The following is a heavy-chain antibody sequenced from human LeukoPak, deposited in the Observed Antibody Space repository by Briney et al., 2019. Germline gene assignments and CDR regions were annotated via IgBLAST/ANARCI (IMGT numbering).Heavy chain of an antibody. D-gene: IGHD3-16*01. CDR1: GFTFSEYA. V-gene: IGHV3-23*01. CDR3: VNVYRGSEVMFEY. J-gene: IGHJ4*02. Sequence: GGSLRLSCVASGFTFSEYAMSWVRQAPGKGLEWVSGIIGGGDVTYYVDSVRGRFTISRDNSKNTLYLQMNGLRAEDTAVYYCVNVYRGSEVMFEYWGPGTVVTVSS. CDR2: IIGGGDVT.